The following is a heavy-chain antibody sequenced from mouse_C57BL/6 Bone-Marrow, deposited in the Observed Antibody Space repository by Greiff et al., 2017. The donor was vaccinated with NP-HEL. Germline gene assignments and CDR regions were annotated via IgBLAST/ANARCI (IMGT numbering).Heavy chain of an antibody. CDR1: GYAFSSSW. V-gene: IGHV1-82*01. CDR2: IYPGDGDT. J-gene: IGHJ3*01. CDR3: ARWNPAFAY. Sequence: VQLQQSGPELVKPGASVKISCKASGYAFSSSWMNWVKQRPGKGLEWIGRIYPGDGDTNYNGKFKGKATLTADKSSSTAYMQLSSLTSEDSAVYFCARWNPAFAYWGQGTLVTVSA.